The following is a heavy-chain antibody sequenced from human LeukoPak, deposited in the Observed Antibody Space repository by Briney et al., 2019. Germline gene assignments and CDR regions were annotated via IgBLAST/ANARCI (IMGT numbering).Heavy chain of an antibody. Sequence: GGSLRLSCAASGFTFSSYSMNWVRQAPGKGLEWVSSISSSSSYIYYADSVKGRFTISRDNAKNSLYLQMNSLRAEDTAVYYFARDVYSSGWTFDYWGQGTLVTVSS. CDR3: ARDVYSSGWTFDY. D-gene: IGHD6-19*01. CDR1: GFTFSSYS. V-gene: IGHV3-21*01. CDR2: ISSSSSYI. J-gene: IGHJ4*02.